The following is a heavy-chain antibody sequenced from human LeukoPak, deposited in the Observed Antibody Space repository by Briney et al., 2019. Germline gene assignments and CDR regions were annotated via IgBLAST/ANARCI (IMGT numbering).Heavy chain of an antibody. CDR2: IIPIFGTA. D-gene: IGHD6-13*01. J-gene: IGHJ6*03. CDR1: GGTFSSYA. Sequence: ASVKVSCKASGGTFSSYAICWVRQAPGQGLEWMGGIIPIFGTANYAQKFRGRVTITADESTSTAYMELSSLRPEDTAVYYCARVSGFGGLAAAPYYYYYYMDVWGKGTTVTVSS. CDR3: ARVSGFGGLAAAPYYYYYYMDV. V-gene: IGHV1-69*13.